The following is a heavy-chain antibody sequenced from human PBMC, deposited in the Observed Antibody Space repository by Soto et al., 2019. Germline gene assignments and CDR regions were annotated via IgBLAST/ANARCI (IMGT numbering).Heavy chain of an antibody. V-gene: IGHV1-3*01. D-gene: IGHD3-10*01. Sequence: QVQLVQSGAEVKKPGASVKVSCKASGYTFTNYAMHWVRQAPGQRLEWMGWINAAIGNTKYSQKFQGSVTITRDTSANTAYMELSSLRFEDTAVYYCARRNVYGSGSYSFDYWGQGTLVTVSS. CDR1: GYTFTNYA. CDR3: ARRNVYGSGSYSFDY. CDR2: INAAIGNT. J-gene: IGHJ4*02.